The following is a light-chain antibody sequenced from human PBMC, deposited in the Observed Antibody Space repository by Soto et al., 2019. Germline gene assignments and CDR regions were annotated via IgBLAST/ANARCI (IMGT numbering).Light chain of an antibody. V-gene: IGKV3-15*01. J-gene: IGKJ1*01. CDR1: KSVSSY. Sequence: IDRAQSSATLSVSPGESATLSCSASKSVSSYLAWYQQKPGQAPRLLIYGASTRATGIPARFSGSGSGTEFTLTISSLQSEDFAVYYCQQYTRWPLTFGQGTKVDIK. CDR2: GAS. CDR3: QQYTRWPLT.